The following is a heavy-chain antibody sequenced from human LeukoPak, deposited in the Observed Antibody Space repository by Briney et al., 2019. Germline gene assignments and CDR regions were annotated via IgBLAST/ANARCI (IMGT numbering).Heavy chain of an antibody. CDR3: ARSGSSWSLIIDY. CDR2: INPNSGGT. J-gene: IGHJ4*02. CDR1: GYTFTGHY. V-gene: IGHV1-2*02. Sequence: ASVKVSCKASGYTFTGHYMHWVRQAPGQGLEWTGWINPNSGGTNYAQKFQGRVTMTRDTSISTAYMELSRLRSDDTAVYYCARSGSSWSLIIDYWGQGTLVTVSS. D-gene: IGHD6-13*01.